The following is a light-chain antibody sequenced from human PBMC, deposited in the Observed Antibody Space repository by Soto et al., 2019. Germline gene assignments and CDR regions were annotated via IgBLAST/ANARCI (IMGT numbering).Light chain of an antibody. V-gene: IGKV3-20*01. J-gene: IGKJ1*01. CDR3: QQYGSSPQT. CDR2: SAS. Sequence: EIVMTQSPATLSVSPGERATLSCRASQSVSSNLAWYQQKPGQAPRLLICSASTRATGIPDRFSGSGSGTDFTLTISRLEPEDFAVYYCQQYGSSPQTFGQGTKVDIK. CDR1: QSVSSN.